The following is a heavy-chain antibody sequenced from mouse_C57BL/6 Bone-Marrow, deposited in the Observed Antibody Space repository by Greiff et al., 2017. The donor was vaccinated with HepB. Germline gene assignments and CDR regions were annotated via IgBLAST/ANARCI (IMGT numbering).Heavy chain of an antibody. CDR1: GFTFSDYG. CDR2: ISSGSSTI. CDR3: ARDLPHYFDY. V-gene: IGHV5-17*01. J-gene: IGHJ2*01. Sequence: EVHLVESGGGLVKPGGSLKLSCAASGFTFSDYGMHWVRQAPEQGLEWVAYISSGSSTIYYADTVKGRFTISRDNAKNTLFLQMTSLRSEDTAMYYCARDLPHYFDYWGQGTTLTVSS. D-gene: IGHD2-1*01.